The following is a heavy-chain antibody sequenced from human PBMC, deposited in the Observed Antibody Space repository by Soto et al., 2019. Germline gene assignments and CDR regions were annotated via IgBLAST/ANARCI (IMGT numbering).Heavy chain of an antibody. CDR3: ARHEQFYYYYYGMDV. CDR1: DYTFAAYW. CDR2: INPRDSDV. D-gene: IGHD6-19*01. Sequence: GESLKISCKGFDYTFAAYWIGWVRQMPGKGLEWMGVINPRDSDVKYSPPFEGQVTISADKSINTAFLQWRSLKASDTAMYYCARHEQFYYYYYGMDVWGQGTTVTVSS. V-gene: IGHV5-51*01. J-gene: IGHJ6*02.